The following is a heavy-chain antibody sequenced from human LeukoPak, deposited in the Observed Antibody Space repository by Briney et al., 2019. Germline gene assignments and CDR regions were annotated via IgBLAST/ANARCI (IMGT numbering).Heavy chain of an antibody. D-gene: IGHD6-6*01. J-gene: IGHJ3*01. V-gene: IGHV4-4*07. CDR3: AREYSSSSGKNAFDV. Sequence: SETLSLTCTVSGGPISTYYWSLIRQPAGKGLEWIGRIYASGNTNYNPSLKSRVTMSLDTSKNQFSLRLTSVTAADTAVYYCAREYSSSSGKNAFDVRGQGTMVTVSS. CDR2: IYASGNT. CDR1: GGPISTYY.